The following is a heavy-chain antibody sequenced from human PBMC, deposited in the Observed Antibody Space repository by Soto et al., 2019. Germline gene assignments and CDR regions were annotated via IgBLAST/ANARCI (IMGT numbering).Heavy chain of an antibody. Sequence: LXLSCAPSVFTFSPYALTWCPQAAGKGLEWVSVINSGGSTNFADSVKGRFTVSRDNSKNTLYLQMNSLRAEDTAIYYCAKDLSSYTRDYSYYYGMDVWGQGTTVTVSS. V-gene: IGHV3-23*01. D-gene: IGHD6-13*01. J-gene: IGHJ6*02. CDR1: VFTFSPYA. CDR2: INSGGST. CDR3: AKDLSSYTRDYSYYYGMDV.